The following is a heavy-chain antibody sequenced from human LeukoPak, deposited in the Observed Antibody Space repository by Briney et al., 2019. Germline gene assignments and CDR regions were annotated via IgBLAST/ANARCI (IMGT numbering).Heavy chain of an antibody. V-gene: IGHV1-18*01. Sequence: EASVTVSCKTSGYTFTSYGISWVRQAPGQGLEWMGWISAYNGNTNYAQKLQGRVTITTDTSTSTAYMDLRSLRSDDTAVYYCARTQLPAVFDYWGQGTRVTVSS. J-gene: IGHJ4*02. CDR1: GYTFTSYG. D-gene: IGHD2-2*01. CDR3: ARTQLPAVFDY. CDR2: ISAYNGNT.